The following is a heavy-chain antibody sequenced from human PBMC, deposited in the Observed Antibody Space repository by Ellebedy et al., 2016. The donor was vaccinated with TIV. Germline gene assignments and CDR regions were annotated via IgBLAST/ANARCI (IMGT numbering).Heavy chain of an antibody. D-gene: IGHD6-13*01. J-gene: IGHJ4*02. CDR2: MSPSNGGS. CDR1: GYTFTSYD. V-gene: IGHV1-8*01. Sequence: AASVKVSCKASGYTFTSYDINWVRQATGQGPEWMGWMSPSNGGSGYSQKFQGRVTMTRDISVSTAYMELSNLTPDDTAVYYCARGIAAGVNYWGQGTLVTVSS. CDR3: ARGIAAGVNY.